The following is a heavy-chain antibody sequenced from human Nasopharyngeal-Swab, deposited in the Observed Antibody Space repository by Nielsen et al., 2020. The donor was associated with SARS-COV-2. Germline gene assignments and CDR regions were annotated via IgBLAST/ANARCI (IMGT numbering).Heavy chain of an antibody. V-gene: IGHV3-7*01. CDR3: ASSGELEAAVGY. CDR2: IKQDRSEK. J-gene: IGHJ4*02. D-gene: IGHD3-10*01. CDR1: GFPFSSYW. Sequence: GKSLKISCAASGFPFSSYWMSWVRQAPGKGLEWVANIKQDRSEKYYVDSMKGRFTISRDNSKNTLYLQMNSLRAEDTAVYYCASSGELEAAVGYWGQGTLVTVSS.